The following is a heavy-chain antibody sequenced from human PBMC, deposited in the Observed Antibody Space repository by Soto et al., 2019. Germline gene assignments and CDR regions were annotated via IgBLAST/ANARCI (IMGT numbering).Heavy chain of an antibody. V-gene: IGHV3-48*03. CDR2: ISSSGSVI. CDR1: GFTLSSYD. D-gene: IGHD2-2*01. J-gene: IGHJ4*02. Sequence: LRLSCAASGFTLSSYDLNWVRQAPRKGLEWISYISSSGSVIYYADSVKGRFTISRDNAENSLYLQMNSLRAEDTAVYYCARERGCSSTSCSGDLGYWGQGTLVTVSS. CDR3: ARERGCSSTSCSGDLGY.